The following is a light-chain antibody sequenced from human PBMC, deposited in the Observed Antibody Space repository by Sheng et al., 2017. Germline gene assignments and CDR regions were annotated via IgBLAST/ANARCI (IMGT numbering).Light chain of an antibody. V-gene: IGKV3D-20*02. J-gene: IGKJ5*01. Sequence: EIVLTQSPGTLSLSPGERATLSCRASQSVSSSYLAWYHQKPGQAPRLLIYGASTRATGIPDRFSGSGSGTDFTLTISSLEPEDFAVYYCQQRSNWPPAFGQGTRLEIK. CDR2: GAS. CDR1: QSVSSSY. CDR3: QQRSNWPPA.